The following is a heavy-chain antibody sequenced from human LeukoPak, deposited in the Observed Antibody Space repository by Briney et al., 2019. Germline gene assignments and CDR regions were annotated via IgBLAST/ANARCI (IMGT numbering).Heavy chain of an antibody. CDR3: ARVRYCTNGVCFNFDY. CDR2: ISGSGGST. CDR1: GFTFSSYA. V-gene: IGHV3-23*01. D-gene: IGHD2-8*01. Sequence: GGSLRLSCAASGFTFSSYAMSWVRQAPGKGLEWVSAISGSGGSTYYADSVKGRFTISRDNAKNSLYLQMNSLRAEDTAVYYCARVRYCTNGVCFNFDYWGQGTLVTVSS. J-gene: IGHJ4*02.